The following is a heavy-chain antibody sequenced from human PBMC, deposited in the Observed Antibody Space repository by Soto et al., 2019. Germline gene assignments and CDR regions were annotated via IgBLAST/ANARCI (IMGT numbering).Heavy chain of an antibody. CDR2: IYYRGTT. CDR3: ARVSAGGTRWFDS. Sequence: PSETLSLTCSVSGGSISTGVWYWSWVREHPGKGLEWIGDIYYRGTTSYNPSLGSRVTISRDTSKNQVSLKVNSVTAADTAVYYCARVSAGGTRWFDSWGQGIRVTVPQ. J-gene: IGHJ5*01. CDR1: GGSISTGVWY. D-gene: IGHD6-13*01. V-gene: IGHV4-31*03.